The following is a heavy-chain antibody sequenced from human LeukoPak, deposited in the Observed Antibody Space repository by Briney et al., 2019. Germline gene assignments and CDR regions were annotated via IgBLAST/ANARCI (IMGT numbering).Heavy chain of an antibody. V-gene: IGHV3-53*01. J-gene: IGHJ4*02. CDR3: ARLYSYAFDY. CDR2: IYSGGTT. D-gene: IGHD5-18*01. CDR1: GFIVSNNY. Sequence: PGGSLRLSCAVSGFIVSNNYMSWVRQAPGKGLEWASVIYSGGTTYYADSVKGRFTISRGNSKNTLYLQMNSLRGEDTALYYCARLYSYAFDYWGQGTLVTVSS.